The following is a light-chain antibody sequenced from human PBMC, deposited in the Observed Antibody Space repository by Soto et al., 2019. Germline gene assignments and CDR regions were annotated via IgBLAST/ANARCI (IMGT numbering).Light chain of an antibody. V-gene: IGLV2-8*01. J-gene: IGLJ1*01. Sequence: QSALTQPPSASGSPGQSVTISCTGASSDVGGYNYVSWFQQHPGKAPKLLIYEVTNRPSGVPDRFSGSKSDNTASLTVSRLQAEDEADYYCSSYAGRNTFVFGTGTKLTVL. CDR2: EVT. CDR1: SSDVGGYNY. CDR3: SSYAGRNTFV.